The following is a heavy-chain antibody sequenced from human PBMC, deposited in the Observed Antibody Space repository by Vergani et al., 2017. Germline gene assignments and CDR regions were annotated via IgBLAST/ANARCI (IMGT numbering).Heavy chain of an antibody. CDR1: GGSISSSSYY. D-gene: IGHD3-3*01. V-gene: IGHV4-39*07. CDR3: ARAITIPYTPKGNWFDP. CDR2: IYYSGST. Sequence: QLQLQESGPGLVKPSETLSLTCTVSGGSISSSSYYWGWIRQPPGKGLEWIGSIYYSGSTYYNPSLKSRVTISVDTSKNQFSLKLSSVTAADTAVYYCARAITIPYTPKGNWFDPWGQGTLVTVSS. J-gene: IGHJ5*02.